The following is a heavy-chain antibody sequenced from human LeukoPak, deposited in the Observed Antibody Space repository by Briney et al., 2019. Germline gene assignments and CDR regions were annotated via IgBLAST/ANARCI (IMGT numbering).Heavy chain of an antibody. CDR3: AREANYYGSGSYFEGTFDY. Sequence: SETLSLTCTVSGVSISTYYWSWIRQPPGKGLEWIGYIYSSGTTNYNPSLKSRVTIPIDTSKNEFSLRLTSVTAADTAVYYCAREANYYGSGSYFEGTFDYWGQGSLVTVSS. CDR2: IYSSGTT. D-gene: IGHD3-10*01. J-gene: IGHJ4*02. CDR1: GVSISTYY. V-gene: IGHV4-59*01.